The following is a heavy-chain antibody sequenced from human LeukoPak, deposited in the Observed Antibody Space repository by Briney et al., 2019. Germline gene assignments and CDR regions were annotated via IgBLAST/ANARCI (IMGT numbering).Heavy chain of an antibody. Sequence: PGGSLRLSCAASGFTFSSYGMHRVRQAPGKGLEWVAVIWYDGSNKYYADSVKGRFTISRDNSKNTLYLQMNSLRAEDTAVYYCAKDLRFGELAPFDYWGQGTLVTVSS. CDR1: GFTFSSYG. D-gene: IGHD3-10*01. V-gene: IGHV3-33*06. CDR2: IWYDGSNK. CDR3: AKDLRFGELAPFDY. J-gene: IGHJ4*02.